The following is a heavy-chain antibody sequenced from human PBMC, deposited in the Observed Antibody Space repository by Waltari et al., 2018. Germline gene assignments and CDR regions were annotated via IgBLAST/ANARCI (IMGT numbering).Heavy chain of an antibody. CDR2: IYYSGST. CDR1: GGSISSHY. V-gene: IGHV4-59*11. CDR3: AREVEYSSSPPGIAAAGTFDY. D-gene: IGHD6-13*01. J-gene: IGHJ4*02. Sequence: QVQLQESGPGLVKPSETLSLTCTVSGGSISSHYWSWIRQPPGKGLEWIGYIYYSGSTNYNPSLKSRVTISVDTSKNQFSLKLSSVTAADTAVYYCAREVEYSSSPPGIAAAGTFDYWGQGTLVTVSS.